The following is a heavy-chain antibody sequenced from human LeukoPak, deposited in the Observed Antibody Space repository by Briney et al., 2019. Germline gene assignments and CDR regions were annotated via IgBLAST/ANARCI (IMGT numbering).Heavy chain of an antibody. CDR3: AKEAIGTRTGPHYFDY. Sequence: GRSLRLSCAASGFTFDDYAMHWVRQAPGKGLEWVSGISWNSGSIGYADSVKGRFTISRDNAKNSLYLQMNSLRAEDMALYYCAKEAIGTRTGPHYFDYWGQGTLVTVSS. CDR1: GFTFDDYA. V-gene: IGHV3-9*03. J-gene: IGHJ4*02. CDR2: ISWNSGSI. D-gene: IGHD1-14*01.